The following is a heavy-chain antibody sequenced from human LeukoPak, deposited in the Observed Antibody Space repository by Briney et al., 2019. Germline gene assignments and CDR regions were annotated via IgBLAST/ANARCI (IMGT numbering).Heavy chain of an antibody. CDR1: GFTFDDYA. CDR3: AKFDY. J-gene: IGHJ4*02. V-gene: IGHV3-9*01. Sequence: GGSLRLSCAASGFTFDDYAMHWVRQAPGKGLEWVSGISWNSGSIGYADSVKGRFTISRDNARNSLYLQMNSLRAEDTALYYCAKFDYWGQGTLVAVSS. CDR2: ISWNSGSI.